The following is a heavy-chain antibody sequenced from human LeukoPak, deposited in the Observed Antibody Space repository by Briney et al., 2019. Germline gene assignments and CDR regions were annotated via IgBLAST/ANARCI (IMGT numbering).Heavy chain of an antibody. CDR2: IKQDGSEK. CDR1: GFTFKNHW. J-gene: IGHJ6*02. Sequence: PGGSLRLSCAASGFTFKNHWISWVRQAPGKGLEWVANIKQDGSEKYYVDSVKGRFTISRDNAKNSLYLQMNSLRAEDTAVYYCARDDYYYYGMDVWGQGTTVTVSS. CDR3: ARDDYYYYGMDV. V-gene: IGHV3-7*01.